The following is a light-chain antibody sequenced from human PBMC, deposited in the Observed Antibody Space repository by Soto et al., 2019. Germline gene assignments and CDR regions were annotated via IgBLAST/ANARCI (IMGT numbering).Light chain of an antibody. J-gene: IGLJ3*02. V-gene: IGLV2-23*02. CDR2: EVS. Sequence: QSALTQPASVSGSPGQSIXISCTGTSSDVGSYNLVSWYQQHPGKAPKLMIYEVSKRPSGVSNRFSGSKSGNTASLTISGLQAEDEADYYCCSYAGSSTWVFGGGTKVTVL. CDR3: CSYAGSSTWV. CDR1: SSDVGSYNL.